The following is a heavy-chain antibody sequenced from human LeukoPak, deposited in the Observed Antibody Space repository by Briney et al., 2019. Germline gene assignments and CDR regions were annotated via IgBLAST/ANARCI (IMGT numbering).Heavy chain of an antibody. J-gene: IGHJ4*02. CDR3: ARVRITIFGVDY. Sequence: GGSLRLSCAASGFTVSSNYMSWVRQAPGKGLEWVSVIYSGGSTYYADSVEGRFTISRDNSKNTLYLQMNSLRAEDTAVYYCARVRITIFGVDYWGQGTLVTVSS. CDR2: IYSGGST. V-gene: IGHV3-66*01. D-gene: IGHD3-3*01. CDR1: GFTVSSNY.